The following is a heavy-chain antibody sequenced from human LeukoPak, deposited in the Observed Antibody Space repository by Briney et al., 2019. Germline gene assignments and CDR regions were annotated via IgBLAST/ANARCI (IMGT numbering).Heavy chain of an antibody. V-gene: IGHV4-59*01. Sequence: SETLSLTCTVSGDSISDYYWNWIRQPPGKGLEWIGYIYYSGSTNYNPSLKSRVTISVDTSKNQFSLKLSSVTAADTAVYYCARDRGHSYDFWSGPNWFDPWGQGTLVTVSS. J-gene: IGHJ5*02. CDR2: IYYSGST. CDR3: ARDRGHSYDFWSGPNWFDP. D-gene: IGHD3-3*01. CDR1: GDSISDYY.